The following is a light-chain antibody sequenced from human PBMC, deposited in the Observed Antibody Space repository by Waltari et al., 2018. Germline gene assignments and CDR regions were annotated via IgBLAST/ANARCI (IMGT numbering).Light chain of an antibody. CDR3: SSYTTSGSWV. V-gene: IGLV2-14*01. CDR2: EVS. Sequence: QSAPTQPASVSGSPGQSITISCTGTSSDVCRYPYVSWYQQHPGKAPKLMIYEVSKRPAVVSNRCSGAKSGNTASLTISGLQAEDEADYYCSSYTTSGSWVFGGGTKLTVL. CDR1: SSDVCRYPY. J-gene: IGLJ3*02.